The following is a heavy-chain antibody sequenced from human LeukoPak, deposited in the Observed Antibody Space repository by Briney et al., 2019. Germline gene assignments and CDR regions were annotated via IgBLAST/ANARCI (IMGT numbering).Heavy chain of an antibody. V-gene: IGHV3-NL1*01. CDR1: GFTFSNYG. D-gene: IGHD3-10*01. J-gene: IGHJ4*02. CDR2: LYSGGGT. Sequence: PGGSLRLSCAASGFTFSNYGMHWVRQAPGKGLEWVSVLYSGGGTYYADSVKGRFTISRDNSKNTLYLQMNSLRAEDTAIYYCATLYGSSRGAFDYWGQGTLVTVSS. CDR3: ATLYGSSRGAFDY.